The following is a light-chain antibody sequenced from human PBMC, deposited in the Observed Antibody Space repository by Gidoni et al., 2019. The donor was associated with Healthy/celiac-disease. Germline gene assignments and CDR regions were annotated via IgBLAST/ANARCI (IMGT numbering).Light chain of an antibody. CDR1: QSVSSSY. CDR2: GAS. J-gene: IGKJ1*01. Sequence: EIVFTQSPGTLSLSPGERAPLSCRASQSVSSSYLAWYQQKPGQAPRLLIYGASSRATGIPERFSGSGSGTDFTLTISRLEPEDFAVYYCQQYGSSPWTFGQGTKVEIK. V-gene: IGKV3-20*01. CDR3: QQYGSSPWT.